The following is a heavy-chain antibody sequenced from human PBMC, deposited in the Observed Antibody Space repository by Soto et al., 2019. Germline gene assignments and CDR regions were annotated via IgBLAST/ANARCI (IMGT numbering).Heavy chain of an antibody. CDR1: GFAFSSYN. J-gene: IGHJ6*02. V-gene: IGHV3-64D*06. CDR2: ITSTGGTA. CDR3: VKESSTHYYYYHGMDV. D-gene: IGHD2-2*01. Sequence: PGGSLRLSCSASGFAFSSYNMHWVRQAPGKGLERVSTITSTGGTAFYADSVKGRFTISRNNSKNTLYLKMSSLRAEDTAIYYCVKESSTHYYYYHGMDVWGQGTTVTVSS.